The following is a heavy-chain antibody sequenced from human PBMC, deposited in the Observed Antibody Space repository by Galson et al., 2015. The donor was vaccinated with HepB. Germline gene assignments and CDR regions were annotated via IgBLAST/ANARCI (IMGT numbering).Heavy chain of an antibody. CDR1: GYTFTNYD. CDR3: ARESKGYCTTNSCYNPYYYMDV. V-gene: IGHV1-18*01. Sequence: SVKVSCKASGYTFTNYDISWVRQAPGQGLEWMAWIRTSNGDTTYAQNLQARVTMATDTSTSTAYMELRSLRSDDSAMYYCARESKGYCTTNSCYNPYYYMDVWGQGTTVTFSS. CDR2: IRTSNGDT. J-gene: IGHJ6*03. D-gene: IGHD2-2*02.